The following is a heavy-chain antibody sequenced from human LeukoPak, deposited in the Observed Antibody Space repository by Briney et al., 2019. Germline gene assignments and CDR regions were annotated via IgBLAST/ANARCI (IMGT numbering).Heavy chain of an antibody. V-gene: IGHV4-59*08. CDR3: ARRNTADASIDF. Sequence: SETLSLTCSVSGGSSIGHWWSWIRQPPGKGLEWIGDVFYSGSNNYNPSLKSRLTISLDTSKNQFSLNLRSVTATDTAMYYCARRNTADASIDFWGQGTLVTASS. J-gene: IGHJ4*02. CDR1: GGSSIGHW. CDR2: VFYSGSN. D-gene: IGHD4-17*01.